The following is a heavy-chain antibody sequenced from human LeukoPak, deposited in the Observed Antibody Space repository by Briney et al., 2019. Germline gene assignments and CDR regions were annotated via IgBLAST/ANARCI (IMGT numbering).Heavy chain of an antibody. Sequence: GGSLRLSCAASGFTFSSYGMHRVRQAPGKGLEWVAVISYDGSNKYYADSVKGRFTISRDNSKNTLYLQMNSLRAEDTAVYYYAKQYYYDSSGYFDAFDIWGQGTMVTVSS. J-gene: IGHJ3*02. V-gene: IGHV3-30*18. CDR3: AKQYYYDSSGYFDAFDI. D-gene: IGHD3-22*01. CDR2: ISYDGSNK. CDR1: GFTFSSYG.